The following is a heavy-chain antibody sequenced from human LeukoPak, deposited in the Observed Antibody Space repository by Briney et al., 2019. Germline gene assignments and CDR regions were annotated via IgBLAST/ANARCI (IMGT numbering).Heavy chain of an antibody. CDR3: AREQLAYYYYGMDV. Sequence: GRSLRLSCAASGFTFSSYAMHWVRQAPGKGLEWVAVISYDGSNKYYADSVKGRFTISRDNAKNSLYLQMNSLRAEDTAVYYCAREQLAYYYYGMDVWGQGTTVTVSS. D-gene: IGHD6-13*01. CDR2: ISYDGSNK. J-gene: IGHJ6*02. V-gene: IGHV3-30*04. CDR1: GFTFSSYA.